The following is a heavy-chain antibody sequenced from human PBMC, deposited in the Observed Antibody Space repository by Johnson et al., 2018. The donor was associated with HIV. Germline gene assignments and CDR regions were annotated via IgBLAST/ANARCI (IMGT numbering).Heavy chain of an antibody. CDR1: GITFSDYA. V-gene: IGHV3-15*01. D-gene: IGHD5-24*01. Sequence: VQLVESGGGVVQPGRSLRLSCAASGITFSDYAMHWVRQAPGKGLEWVGRIKRQIDGGTTDYATPVKVSFTFSRDDSKTTLYLVMKSLKTTDTGVYYCTTGDGGGGSGRCHAFDIWGQGTMVTVSS. J-gene: IGHJ3*02. CDR3: TTGDGGGGSGRCHAFDI. CDR2: IKRQIDGGTT.